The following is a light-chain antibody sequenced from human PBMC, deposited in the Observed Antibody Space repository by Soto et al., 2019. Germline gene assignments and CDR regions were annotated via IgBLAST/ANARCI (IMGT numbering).Light chain of an antibody. CDR2: EVR. CDR1: SSDVGGYNY. J-gene: IGLJ3*02. Sequence: QSALTQPASVSGSPGQSITISCTGTSSDVGGYNYVSWYQQHPGKPPKLMIYEVRHRPSGVSYRFSGSKSGNTASLTISGLLAEDEADYYCSSFSSSSTLRVFGGGTKLTVL. CDR3: SSFSSSSTLRV. V-gene: IGLV2-14*01.